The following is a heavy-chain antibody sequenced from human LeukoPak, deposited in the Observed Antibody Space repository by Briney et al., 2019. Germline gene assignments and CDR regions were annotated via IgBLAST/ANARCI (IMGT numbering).Heavy chain of an antibody. V-gene: IGHV3-23*01. CDR2: ISGSGGGST. CDR3: AKEAYCSGGSCPYYFDY. D-gene: IGHD2-15*01. CDR1: GFTVSSNY. Sequence: PGGSLRLSCAASGFTVSSNYMSWVRQAPGKGLEWVSAISGSGGGSTYYADSVKGRFTISRDNSKNTLYLQMNSLRAEDTAVYYCAKEAYCSGGSCPYYFDYWGQGTLVTVSS. J-gene: IGHJ4*02.